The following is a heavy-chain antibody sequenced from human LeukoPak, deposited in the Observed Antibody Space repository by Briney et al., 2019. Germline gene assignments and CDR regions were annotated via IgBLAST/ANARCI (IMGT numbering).Heavy chain of an antibody. J-gene: IGHJ4*02. CDR3: ARGGWVYGTDY. D-gene: IGHD6-19*01. V-gene: IGHV4-34*01. Sequence: SETLSLTCAVYGGSFSGYYWSWIRQPPGKGLEWIGEINHSGSTNYDPSLKSRVTISVDTSKNQFSLKLSSVTAADTAVYYCARGGWVYGTDYWGQGTLVTVSS. CDR2: INHSGST. CDR1: GGSFSGYY.